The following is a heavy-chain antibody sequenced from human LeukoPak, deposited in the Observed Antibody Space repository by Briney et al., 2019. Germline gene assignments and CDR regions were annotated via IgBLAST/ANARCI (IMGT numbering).Heavy chain of an antibody. CDR1: GGSISSTNW. D-gene: IGHD6-19*01. V-gene: IGHV4-4*02. CDR3: ARQYSSGWYKGYFQY. CDR2: VHLNGRT. J-gene: IGHJ1*01. Sequence: SETLSLTCGVSGGSISSTNWWTWVRQPPGGGLEWIGEVHLNGRTHYSPSLESRVTMSVDMSENHISLKLTSVTAADTAVYYCARQYSSGWYKGYFQYWGQGTLVTVSS.